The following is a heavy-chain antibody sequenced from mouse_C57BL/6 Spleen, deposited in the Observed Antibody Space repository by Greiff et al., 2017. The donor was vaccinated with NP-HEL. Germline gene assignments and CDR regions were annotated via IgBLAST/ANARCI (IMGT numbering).Heavy chain of an antibody. CDR3: ARSQSLYYDYDVFYAMDY. CDR1: GFTFTDYY. Sequence: EVQVVESGGGLVQPGGSLSLSCAASGFTFTDYYMSWVRQPPGKALEWLGFIRNKANGYTTEYSASVKGRFTISRDTFQRILFLPMIALSAAASATYDCARSQSLYYDYDVFYAMDYWGQGTSVTVSS. CDR2: IRNKANGYTT. V-gene: IGHV7-3*01. D-gene: IGHD2-4*01. J-gene: IGHJ4*01.